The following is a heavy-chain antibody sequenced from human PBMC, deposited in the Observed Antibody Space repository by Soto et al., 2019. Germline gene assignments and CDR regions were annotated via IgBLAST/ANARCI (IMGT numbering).Heavy chain of an antibody. CDR3: CRTRDGSYFDY. CDR1: GFTFSNAW. Sequence: EVQLVESGGGLVKPGGSLRLSCAASGFTFSNAWMNWVRQAPGKGLEWVGRIKSKTDGGTTDYTAPVKGRFTISRDDSENTLFLQMNSLKTEDTAVYYCCRTRDGSYFDYWGRGTLVTVSS. J-gene: IGHJ4*02. D-gene: IGHD2-15*01. CDR2: IKSKTDGGTT. V-gene: IGHV3-15*07.